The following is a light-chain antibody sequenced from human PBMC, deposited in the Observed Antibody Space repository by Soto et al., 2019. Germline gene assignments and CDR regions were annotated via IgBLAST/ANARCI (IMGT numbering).Light chain of an antibody. CDR1: SSDVGGYNY. J-gene: IGLJ2*01. CDR3: SSYTSSSTYVV. V-gene: IGLV2-14*01. CDR2: DVS. Sequence: QSALTQPASVSGSPGQSITISCTVTSSDVGGYNYVSWYQQHPGKAHKLMIYDVSNRPTGVSNHFSGSKSGNTASLTISGLQAEDEADYYCSSYTSSSTYVVFGGGTKVTVL.